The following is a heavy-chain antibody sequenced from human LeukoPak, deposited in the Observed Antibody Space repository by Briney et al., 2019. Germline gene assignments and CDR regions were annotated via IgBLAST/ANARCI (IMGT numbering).Heavy chain of an antibody. Sequence: PSETLSLTCTVSGGSISSYCWSWVRQPPGKGLQWIGYIYTSGSTDYNPSLKSRVTMSVDTSKNQLSMELRFLTAADTAVYYCVTSYDAKTAPYDLWGQGTQVTVSS. J-gene: IGHJ5*02. CDR1: GGSISSYC. V-gene: IGHV4-4*09. CDR2: IYTSGST. CDR3: VTSYDAKTAPYDL. D-gene: IGHD3-3*01.